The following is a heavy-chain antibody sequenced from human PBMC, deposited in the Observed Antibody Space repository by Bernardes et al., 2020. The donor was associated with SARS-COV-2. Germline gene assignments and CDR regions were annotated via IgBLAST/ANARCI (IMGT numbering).Heavy chain of an antibody. J-gene: IGHJ5*02. V-gene: IGHV3-33*01. CDR2: IWYDGSNK. CDR1: GFSFSSYG. D-gene: IGHD6-6*01. CDR3: ARGAPSTWFDP. Sequence: GGSLRLSCATSGFSFSSYGMHWVRQAPGKGLEWVAVIWYDGSNKYYADSVKGRFTISRDNSKNTLYLQMNSLRAEDTAVYYCARGAPSTWFDPWGQGTLVTVSS.